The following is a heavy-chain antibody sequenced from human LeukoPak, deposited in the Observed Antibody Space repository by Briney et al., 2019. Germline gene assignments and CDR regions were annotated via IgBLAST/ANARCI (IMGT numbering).Heavy chain of an antibody. V-gene: IGHV3-30*03. CDR3: ARVDEWLATDY. J-gene: IGHJ4*02. CDR2: ISYDGSNK. Sequence: GRSLRLSCAASGFTFSSYGMHWVRQAPGKGLEWVAVISYDGSNKYYADSAKGRFTISRDNSKNTLYLQMNSLRAEDTAVYYCARVDEWLATDYWGQGTLVTVSS. D-gene: IGHD6-19*01. CDR1: GFTFSSYG.